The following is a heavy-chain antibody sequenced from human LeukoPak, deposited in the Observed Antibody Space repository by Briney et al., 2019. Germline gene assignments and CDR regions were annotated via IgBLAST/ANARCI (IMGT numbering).Heavy chain of an antibody. J-gene: IGHJ4*02. Sequence: GGSLRLSCAASGFTFRSYSMNWVRQAPGKGLEWVSSVSSSSSYIYYADSVKGRFTTSRDNAKNSLHLQMNSLRAEDTAVYYCARRLEVTSYSPFDYWGQGTLVTVSS. CDR1: GFTFRSYS. CDR3: ARRLEVTSYSPFDY. CDR2: VSSSSSYI. D-gene: IGHD1-26*01. V-gene: IGHV3-21*01.